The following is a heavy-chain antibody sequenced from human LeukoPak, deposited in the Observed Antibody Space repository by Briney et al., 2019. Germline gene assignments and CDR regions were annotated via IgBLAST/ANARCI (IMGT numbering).Heavy chain of an antibody. CDR1: GFTFSSYG. D-gene: IGHD1-26*01. J-gene: IGHJ3*02. CDR2: ISYDGSNK. Sequence: GGSLRLSCAASGFTFSSYGMHWVRQAPGKGLEWVAVISYDGSNKYYADSVKGRFTISRDNAKNTLYLQMNSLRAEDAAVYYCARMFGRGGNYPDAFDIWGQGTMVTVSS. CDR3: ARMFGRGGNYPDAFDI. V-gene: IGHV3-30*03.